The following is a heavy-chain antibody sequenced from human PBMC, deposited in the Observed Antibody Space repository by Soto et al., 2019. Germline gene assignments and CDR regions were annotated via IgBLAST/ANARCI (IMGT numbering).Heavy chain of an antibody. CDR3: TIVRVADSALDH. Sequence: GGSLRLSCVGSGFIFSNNGMHWVRQTPGKGLEWVAFMSYDGSDTFYADSVKGRFTICRDNSKNTLFLHMSNLRAEDRAMYYCTIVRVADSALDHWGQGTLVTVAS. V-gene: IGHV3-30*02. D-gene: IGHD3-10*01. CDR1: GFIFSNNG. CDR2: MSYDGSDT. J-gene: IGHJ4*02.